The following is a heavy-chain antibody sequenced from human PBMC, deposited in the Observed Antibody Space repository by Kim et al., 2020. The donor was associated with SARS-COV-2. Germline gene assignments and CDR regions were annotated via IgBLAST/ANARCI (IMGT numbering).Heavy chain of an antibody. J-gene: IGHJ3*02. V-gene: IGHV4-31*02. CDR3: ARGVGYDYEADAFDI. D-gene: IGHD5-12*01. Sequence: NPSLWGRPTISTDTSKGQFSLALTSVTAADTAVYYCARGVGYDYEADAFDIWGQGTMVTVSS.